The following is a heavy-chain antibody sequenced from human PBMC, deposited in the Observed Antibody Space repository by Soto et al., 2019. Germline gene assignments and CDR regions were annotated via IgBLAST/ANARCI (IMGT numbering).Heavy chain of an antibody. CDR1: GYTFTGYY. D-gene: IGHD2-15*01. V-gene: IGHV1-2*02. Sequence: GASVKVSCKASGYTFTGYYMHWVRQAPGQGLEWMGWINPNSGGTNYAQKFQGRVTMTRDTSISTAYMELSRLRSDDTAVYYCARVNVVVVAATREYYFEYLGQGTLVIVSS. CDR2: INPNSGGT. J-gene: IGHJ4*02. CDR3: ARVNVVVVAATREYYFEY.